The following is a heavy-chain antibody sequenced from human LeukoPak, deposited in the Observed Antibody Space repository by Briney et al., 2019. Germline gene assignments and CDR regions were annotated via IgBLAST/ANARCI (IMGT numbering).Heavy chain of an antibody. D-gene: IGHD4-23*01. Sequence: QSGGSLRLSCAAPGFTFSSYAMSWVRQAPGKGLEWVSAISGSGGSTYYADSVKGRFTISRDNSKNTLYLQMNSLRAEDTAVYYCAKLGGPSFYGLGFDYWGQGTLVTVSS. CDR3: AKLGGPSFYGLGFDY. J-gene: IGHJ4*02. V-gene: IGHV3-23*01. CDR2: ISGSGGST. CDR1: GFTFSSYA.